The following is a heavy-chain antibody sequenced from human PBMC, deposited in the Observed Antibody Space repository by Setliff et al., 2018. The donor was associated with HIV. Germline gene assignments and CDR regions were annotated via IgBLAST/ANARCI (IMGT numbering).Heavy chain of an antibody. J-gene: IGHJ3*01. CDR2: IIPMFDTP. CDR1: GGTFSSYA. D-gene: IGHD6-13*01. Sequence: SVKVSCKSSGGTFSSYAISWVRQAPGQGLEWMGGIIPMFDTPNYAQKFQGRVTITADESTSTAYMELTSLRSEDSAVYFCARPIKAAAGNDAFLVWGQGTLVTVSS. CDR3: ARPIKAAAGNDAFLV. V-gene: IGHV1-69*13.